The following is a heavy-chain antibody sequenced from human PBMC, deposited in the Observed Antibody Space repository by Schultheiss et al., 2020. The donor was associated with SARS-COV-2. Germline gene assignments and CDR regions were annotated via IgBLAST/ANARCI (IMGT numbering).Heavy chain of an antibody. CDR2: IKSKTDGGTT. CDR1: GFTFSSYA. V-gene: IGHV3-15*01. D-gene: IGHD1-26*01. CDR3: VRDLSKYRGRFYA. J-gene: IGHJ4*02. Sequence: GGSLRLSCAASGFTFSSYAMHWVRQAPGKGLEWVGRIKSKTDGGTTDYAAPVKGRFTISRDDSKNTLYLQMNSLKTEDTAMYYCVRDLSKYRGRFYAWGQGTLVTVSS.